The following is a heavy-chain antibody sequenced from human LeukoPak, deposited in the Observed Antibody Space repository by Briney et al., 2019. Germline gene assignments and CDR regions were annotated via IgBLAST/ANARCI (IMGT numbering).Heavy chain of an antibody. V-gene: IGHV4-4*07. Sequence: SETLSLTCTVSGGSISSYYWSWIRQPAGKGLEWIGRIYTSGSTNYNPSLKSRVTMSVDTSKNQFSLNLSSVTAADTAVYYCARDYDILTGYYTPFDYWGQGTLVTVSS. J-gene: IGHJ4*02. D-gene: IGHD3-9*01. CDR2: IYTSGST. CDR1: GGSISSYY. CDR3: ARDYDILTGYYTPFDY.